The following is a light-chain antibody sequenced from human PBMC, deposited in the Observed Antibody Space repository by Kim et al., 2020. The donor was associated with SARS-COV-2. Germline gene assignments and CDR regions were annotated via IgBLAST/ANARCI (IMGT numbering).Light chain of an antibody. CDR1: QGISSA. Sequence: SASVGDRVTVTGRASQGISSALAWYKQKPGNAPKLLIYDAYSLESGVTSRFSGSGSGTDFTLTISSLQPEDLATYYCQKYNNYQYTFGQGTRLEI. J-gene: IGKJ2*01. CDR2: DAY. V-gene: IGKV1D-13*01. CDR3: QKYNNYQYT.